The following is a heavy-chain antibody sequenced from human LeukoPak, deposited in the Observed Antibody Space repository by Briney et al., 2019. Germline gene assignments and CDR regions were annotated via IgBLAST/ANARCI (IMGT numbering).Heavy chain of an antibody. CDR1: GGSISSSSYY. D-gene: IGHD3-22*01. Sequence: PSETLSLTCTVSGGSISSSSYYWGWIRQPPGKGLEWIGSIYYSGSTYYNPSLKSRVTISVDTSKNQFSLKPSSVTAADTAVYYCARRYYYDSSGTFDYWGQGTLVTVSS. J-gene: IGHJ4*02. V-gene: IGHV4-39*07. CDR2: IYYSGST. CDR3: ARRYYYDSSGTFDY.